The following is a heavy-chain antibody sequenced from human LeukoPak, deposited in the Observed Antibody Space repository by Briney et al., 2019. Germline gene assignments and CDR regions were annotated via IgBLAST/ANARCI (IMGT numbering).Heavy chain of an antibody. Sequence: PSETLSLTCTVSGGSISIYYWSWIRQPPGKGLEWIGYIYYSGSTNYNPSLKSRVTISVDTSKNQFSLKLSSVTAADTAVYYCARGRSPQAPLPDAFDIWGQGTMVTVSS. CDR3: ARGRSPQAPLPDAFDI. CDR2: IYYSGST. V-gene: IGHV4-59*01. J-gene: IGHJ3*02. CDR1: GGSISIYY. D-gene: IGHD3-10*01.